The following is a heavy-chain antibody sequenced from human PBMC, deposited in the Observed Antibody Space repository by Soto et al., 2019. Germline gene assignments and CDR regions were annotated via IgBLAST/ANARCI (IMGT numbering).Heavy chain of an antibody. D-gene: IGHD1-26*01. CDR2: INSDSSTM. V-gene: IGHV3-48*02. CDR1: GLTFSRSS. Sequence: PVGSLRLSCAASGLTFSRSSMNWVRQAPGKGLEWISYINSDSSTMYYADSVKDRFTISRDNAKNSLSLQMNSLRDEDTAVYYCATSGSYRFDYWGQGTLVTVSS. CDR3: ATSGSYRFDY. J-gene: IGHJ4*02.